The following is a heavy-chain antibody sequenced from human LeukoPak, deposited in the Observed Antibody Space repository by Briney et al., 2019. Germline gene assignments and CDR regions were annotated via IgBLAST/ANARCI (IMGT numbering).Heavy chain of an antibody. CDR2: ISWNSGSI. D-gene: IGHD2-21*02. Sequence: GGSLRLSCAASGFTFYDYAMHWVRHSPGKGLEGVTGISWNSGSIVYADSVKGRFTISRDNAKTSLYLRVNSLRAEDTALYYCAKDRNSVVTGPWYWGQGTLVTVSS. V-gene: IGHV3-9*01. J-gene: IGHJ4*02. CDR3: AKDRNSVVTGPWY. CDR1: GFTFYDYA.